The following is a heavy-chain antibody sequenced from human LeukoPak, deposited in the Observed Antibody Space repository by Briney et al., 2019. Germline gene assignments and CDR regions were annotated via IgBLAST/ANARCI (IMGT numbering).Heavy chain of an antibody. CDR1: GFTFSSYA. V-gene: IGHV3-23*01. Sequence: GGSLRLSCAASGFTFSSYAMSWVRQAPGKGLEWVSAISGSGGSTYYADSVKGRFTISRDNSKHTLYLQMNSLRAEDTAVYYCAKSGRRWELLRNYFDYWGQGTLVTVSS. J-gene: IGHJ4*02. CDR3: AKSGRRWELLRNYFDY. D-gene: IGHD1-26*01. CDR2: ISGSGGST.